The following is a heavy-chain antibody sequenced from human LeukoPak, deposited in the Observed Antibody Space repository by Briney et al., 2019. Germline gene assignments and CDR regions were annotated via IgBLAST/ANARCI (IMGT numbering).Heavy chain of an antibody. CDR1: GFTFSSYG. J-gene: IGHJ4*02. V-gene: IGHV3-30*02. Sequence: PGGSLRLSCAASGFTFSSYGMHWVRQAPGKGLEWVAFIRYDGSNKYYADSVKGRFTISRDNSKNTLYLQMNSLRAEDSAVYYCARRRYSSSWYFDYWGQGTLVTVSS. CDR3: ARRRYSSSWYFDY. CDR2: IRYDGSNK. D-gene: IGHD6-13*01.